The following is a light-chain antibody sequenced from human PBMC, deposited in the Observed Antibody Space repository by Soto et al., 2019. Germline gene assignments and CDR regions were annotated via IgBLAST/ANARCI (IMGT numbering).Light chain of an antibody. J-gene: IGKJ3*01. V-gene: IGKV3-15*01. CDR3: QQYNDWPPLT. CDR1: QSVGTK. Sequence: EIVMTQSPATLSVSPGERASLSCRASQSVGTKLAWYQQKPGQSPRLLIYGASTRAAGIPARFSGSGSGTEFTLTISSLQSEDFAVYYCQQYNDWPPLTFGPGTKVEIK. CDR2: GAS.